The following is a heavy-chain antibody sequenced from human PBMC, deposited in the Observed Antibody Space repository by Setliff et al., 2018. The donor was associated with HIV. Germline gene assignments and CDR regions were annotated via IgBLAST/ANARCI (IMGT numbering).Heavy chain of an antibody. J-gene: IGHJ4*02. Sequence: KPSETLSLTCTVSGGSISSFYWSWIRQPPGKGLEWIGRIYTSGSTNYNPSLKSRVTMSIDTSKNQFSLKLSSVTAADTAVYYCARRDGYSYGFYFDYWGQGTLVTVSS. V-gene: IGHV4-4*07. D-gene: IGHD5-18*01. CDR2: IYTSGST. CDR3: ARRDGYSYGFYFDY. CDR1: GGSISSFY.